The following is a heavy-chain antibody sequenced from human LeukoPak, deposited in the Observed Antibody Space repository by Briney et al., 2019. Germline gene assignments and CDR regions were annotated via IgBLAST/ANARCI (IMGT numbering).Heavy chain of an antibody. CDR3: ARAPYSSSWYPAGWFDP. CDR1: GGSISSYY. J-gene: IGHJ5*02. CDR2: IYYSGST. D-gene: IGHD6-13*01. V-gene: IGHV4-59*01. Sequence: SETLSLTCTVSGGSISSYYWSWIRQPPGKGLEWIGYIYYSGSTNYNPSLKSRVTISVDTSKNQFSPKLSSVTAADTAVYYCARAPYSSSWYPAGWFDPWGQGTLVTVSS.